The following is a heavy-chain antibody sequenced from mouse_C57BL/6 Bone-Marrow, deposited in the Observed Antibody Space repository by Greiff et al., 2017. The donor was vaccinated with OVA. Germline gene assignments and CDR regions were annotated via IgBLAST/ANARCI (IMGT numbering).Heavy chain of an antibody. J-gene: IGHJ4*01. V-gene: IGHV2-2*01. CDR2: IWSGGST. Sequence: QVQLQQSGPGLVQPSQSLSITCTVSGFSLTSYGVHWVRQSPGKGLEWLGVIWSGGSTDYNAAFISRLSISKDNSKSQVFFKMNSLQADDTAIYYCARKDDGYYPCYAMDYWGQGTSVTVSS. D-gene: IGHD2-3*01. CDR1: GFSLTSYG. CDR3: ARKDDGYYPCYAMDY.